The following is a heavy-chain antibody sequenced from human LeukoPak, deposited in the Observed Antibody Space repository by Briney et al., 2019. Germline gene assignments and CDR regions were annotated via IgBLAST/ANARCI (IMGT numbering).Heavy chain of an antibody. CDR3: AKDDRSSGWYVDAFDI. CDR1: GFTFSSYW. CDR2: INQDGSEK. Sequence: GGSLRLSCAASGFTFSSYWMSWVRQAPGKGLEWVANINQDGSEKYYVDSVKGRFTISRDNAKNSLDLQMNSLRAEDTAVYYCAKDDRSSGWYVDAFDIWGQGTMVTVSS. D-gene: IGHD6-19*01. J-gene: IGHJ3*02. V-gene: IGHV3-7*01.